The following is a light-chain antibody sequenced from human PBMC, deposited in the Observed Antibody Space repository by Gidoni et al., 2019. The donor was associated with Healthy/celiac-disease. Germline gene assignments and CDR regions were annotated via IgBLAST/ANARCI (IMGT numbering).Light chain of an antibody. J-gene: IGKJ2*01. CDR2: DAS. CDR1: QSVSSY. CDR3: QQRSNWPLYT. V-gene: IGKV3-11*01. Sequence: IVLTQSPATLSLSPGERATLSCRASQSVSSYLAWYQQKPGQAPRLLIYDASNRATGIPARFSGSGSGTDCTLTSSSLEPEDFAVYYCQQRSNWPLYTFGQXTKLEIK.